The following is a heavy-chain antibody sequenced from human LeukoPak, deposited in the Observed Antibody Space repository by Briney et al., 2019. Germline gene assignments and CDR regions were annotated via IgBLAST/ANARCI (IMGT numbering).Heavy chain of an antibody. Sequence: SSETLSLTCAVYGASFSGYYWSWIRQPPGKGLEWLGEINHSGSTNYNPSLKSRVTISVDTSKNQYSLKLSSVTAADTAVYYCARTGDDILTGSFDYWGQGTLVTVSS. V-gene: IGHV4-34*01. CDR3: ARTGDDILTGSFDY. CDR2: INHSGST. J-gene: IGHJ4*02. CDR1: GASFSGYY. D-gene: IGHD3-9*01.